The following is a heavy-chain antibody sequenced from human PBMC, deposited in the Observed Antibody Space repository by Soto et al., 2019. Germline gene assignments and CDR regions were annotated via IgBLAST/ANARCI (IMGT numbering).Heavy chain of an antibody. J-gene: IGHJ4*02. CDR1: GGSISSSSYY. CDR2: IYYSGST. Sequence: QLQLQESGPGLVKPSETLSLTCTVSGGSISSSSYYWGWIRQPPGKGLEWIGSIYYSGSTYYNPSLKSRVTISVDTSKNQFSLKLSSVTAADTAVYYCASPNYDFWSGYYPFDYWGQGTLVTVSS. V-gene: IGHV4-39*01. CDR3: ASPNYDFWSGYYPFDY. D-gene: IGHD3-3*01.